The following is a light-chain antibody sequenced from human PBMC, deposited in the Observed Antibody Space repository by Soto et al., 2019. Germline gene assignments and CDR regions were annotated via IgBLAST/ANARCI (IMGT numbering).Light chain of an antibody. CDR2: NNL. CDR3: QSFDSSLRADV. V-gene: IGLV1-40*01. J-gene: IGLJ1*01. CDR1: SSNFGAGYE. Sequence: QSVLTQPPSVSGAPGQRVTISCTGSSSNFGAGYEVHWYKQLPGAAPTLVIFNNLNRPSGVPERFSGSKSGTSASLVISGLQAEDEADYYCQSFDSSLRADVFGSGTKLTVL.